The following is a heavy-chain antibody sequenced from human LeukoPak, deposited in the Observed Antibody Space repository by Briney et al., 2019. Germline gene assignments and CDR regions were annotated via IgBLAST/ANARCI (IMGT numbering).Heavy chain of an antibody. CDR1: GGSISSSSYY. CDR2: IYYSGGT. V-gene: IGHV4-39*06. Sequence: PSETLSLTCTVSGGSISSSSYYWGWIRQPPGKGLQWIGNIYYSGGTYYNPSLNSRVTISVDTSKNQFTLKLSSVTAADTAVYYCVNYYDGSGYYHYDHWGQGTLVTVSS. D-gene: IGHD3-22*01. J-gene: IGHJ4*02. CDR3: VNYYDGSGYYHYDH.